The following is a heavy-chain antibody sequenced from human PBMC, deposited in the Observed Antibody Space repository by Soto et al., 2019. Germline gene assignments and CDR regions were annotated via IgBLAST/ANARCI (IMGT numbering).Heavy chain of an antibody. CDR1: GYTFTSYD. CDR3: AIDIHISTPHYFDN. CDR2: MNPNSGDT. J-gene: IGHJ4*02. Sequence: ASVKVSCKASGYTFTSYDIEWVRQATGQGLEWMGWMNPNSGDTGYAQQFQGRVSMTRDTSITTAYMELSSLRSDDTAIYFCAIDIHISTPHYFDNCGQGTPVTVS. V-gene: IGHV1-8*01. D-gene: IGHD2-2*01.